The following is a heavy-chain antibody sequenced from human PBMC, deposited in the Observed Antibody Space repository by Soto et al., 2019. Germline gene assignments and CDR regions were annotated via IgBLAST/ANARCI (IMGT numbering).Heavy chain of an antibody. Sequence: ETLSLTCTVSGGSISSSSNCYWGWIRQPPGKGLEWIGSIYYSGNTYYNPSLKSRVTLSVDTSKNQFSLFLGSVTAADTAVYYCVTTAAYCSGTSCYDFDYWGQGSLVTVSS. V-gene: IGHV4-39*01. CDR1: GGSISSSSNCY. CDR2: IYYSGNT. J-gene: IGHJ4*02. D-gene: IGHD2-2*01. CDR3: VTTAAYCSGTSCYDFDY.